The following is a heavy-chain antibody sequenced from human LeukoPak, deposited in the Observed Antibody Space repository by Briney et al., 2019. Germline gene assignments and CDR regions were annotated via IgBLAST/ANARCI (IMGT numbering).Heavy chain of an antibody. CDR1: GGTFISYT. J-gene: IGHJ4*02. D-gene: IGHD3-3*01. CDR2: IIPILGIA. Sequence: SVKVSCKASGGTFISYTISWVRQAPGQGLEWMGRIIPILGIANYAQKFQGRVTMTADKSTSTAYMELSSLRSEDTAVYYCARGLRDDFWSGYHYYFDYWGQGTLVTVSS. V-gene: IGHV1-69*02. CDR3: ARGLRDDFWSGYHYYFDY.